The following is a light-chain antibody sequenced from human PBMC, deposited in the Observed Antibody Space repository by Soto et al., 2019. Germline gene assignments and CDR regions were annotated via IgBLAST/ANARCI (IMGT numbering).Light chain of an antibody. Sequence: DIQMTQSPSTLSASVRDSVTITCRSSQSLSSSFAWYQQKPGKAPNLLIYDASNLESGVPSRFRSRGSGTKFTLTISSLQPDDFATYYCQKYNNYPVTFGQGTKLEIK. J-gene: IGKJ2*01. CDR3: QKYNNYPVT. V-gene: IGKV1-5*01. CDR2: DAS. CDR1: QSLSSS.